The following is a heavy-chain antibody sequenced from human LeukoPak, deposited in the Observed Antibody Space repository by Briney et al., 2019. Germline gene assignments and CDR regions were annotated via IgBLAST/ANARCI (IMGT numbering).Heavy chain of an antibody. D-gene: IGHD2/OR15-2a*01. CDR2: ISAYNGET. CDR3: AREYYYNSRTYFPLDH. J-gene: IGHJ4*02. CDR1: GGTFSSYA. V-gene: IGHV1-18*01. Sequence: GASVKVSCKASGGTFSSYAISWVRQAPGQGLEWLGWISAYNGETAYAQKFQGRVTVTTDTSTSTAYMELRSLRSDDTAVYYCAREYYYNSRTYFPLDHWGQGTLVTVSS.